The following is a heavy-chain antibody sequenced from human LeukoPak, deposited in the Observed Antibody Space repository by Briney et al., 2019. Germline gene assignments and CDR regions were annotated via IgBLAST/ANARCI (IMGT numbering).Heavy chain of an antibody. V-gene: IGHV1-46*01. Sequence: ASVKVSCKASGYTFTNYYIHWVRQAPGQGLEWMGLINPGGDNTDYAQNFQGRVTMTRDTSTSTVYMGLSSLRSEDTAVYYCARAPYGSGSYPSYYYYYMDVWGKGTTVTISS. J-gene: IGHJ6*03. D-gene: IGHD3-10*01. CDR3: ARAPYGSGSYPSYYYYYMDV. CDR1: GYTFTNYY. CDR2: INPGGDNT.